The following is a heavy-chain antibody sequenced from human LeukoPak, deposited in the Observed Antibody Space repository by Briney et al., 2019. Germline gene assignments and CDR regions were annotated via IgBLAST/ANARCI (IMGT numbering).Heavy chain of an antibody. J-gene: IGHJ4*02. CDR1: GGSFSGYY. Sequence: PSETLSLTCAVYGGSFSGYYWSWIRQPPGKGLEWIGEINHNGSTNYNPSLKSRVTISVDTSKNQFSLRLSSVTAADTAVYYCATLDYGDYFFDYWGQGTLVTVSS. V-gene: IGHV4-34*01. CDR2: INHNGST. CDR3: ATLDYGDYFFDY. D-gene: IGHD4-17*01.